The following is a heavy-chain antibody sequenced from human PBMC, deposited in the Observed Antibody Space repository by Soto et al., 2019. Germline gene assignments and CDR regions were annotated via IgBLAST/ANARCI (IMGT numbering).Heavy chain of an antibody. CDR3: ARDGGFYYGMDV. V-gene: IGHV4-39*07. CDR2: IYYSGST. D-gene: IGHD3-3*01. CDR1: GGSISSSGYY. Sequence: SETLSLTCTVSGGSISSSGYYWGWIRQPPGKGLEWIGTIYYSGSTYYNPSLKSRVTISVDTSKNQFSLKLSSVTAADTAVYYCARDGGFYYGMDVWGQGTTVTVSS. J-gene: IGHJ6*02.